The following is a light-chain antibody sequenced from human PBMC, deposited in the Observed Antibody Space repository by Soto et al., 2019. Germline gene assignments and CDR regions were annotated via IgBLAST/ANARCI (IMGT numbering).Light chain of an antibody. CDR1: QSISRG. J-gene: IGKJ4*01. CDR2: DAS. V-gene: IGKV1-5*01. CDR3: QQSYSTLLT. Sequence: DIQMTQSPSTLSSSVGDRVTITCRASQSISRGLAWYQQKPGKAPNVLIYDASTLESGVPSRFSGSGSGTDFTLTISSLQPEDFATYYCQQSYSTLLTFGGGTKVDNK.